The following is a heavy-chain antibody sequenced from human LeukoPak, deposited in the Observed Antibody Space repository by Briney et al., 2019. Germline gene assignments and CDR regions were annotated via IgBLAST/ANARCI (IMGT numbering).Heavy chain of an antibody. CDR1: GGTFSSYA. Sequence: SVKVSCKASGGTFSSYAISWVRQAPGQGLEWMGGIIPIFGTANYAQKFQGRVTITADKSTSTAYMELSSLRSEDTAVCYCARAPGFGELLSEYFQHWGQGTLVTVSS. CDR2: IIPIFGTA. CDR3: ARAPGFGELLSEYFQH. J-gene: IGHJ1*01. V-gene: IGHV1-69*06. D-gene: IGHD3-10*01.